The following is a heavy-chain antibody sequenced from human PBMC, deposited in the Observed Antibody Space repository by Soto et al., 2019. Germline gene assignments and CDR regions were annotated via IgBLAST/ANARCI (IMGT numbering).Heavy chain of an antibody. Sequence: GTSVKVSCKASGYTFTGYYMHWVRQAPGQGLEWMGWINPNSGGTNYAQKFQGWVTMTRDTSISTAYMELSRLRSDDTAVYYCARGDLEQQLVKGAKYYFDYWGQGTLVTVSS. CDR1: GYTFTGYY. J-gene: IGHJ4*02. V-gene: IGHV1-2*04. D-gene: IGHD6-13*01. CDR2: INPNSGGT. CDR3: ARGDLEQQLVKGAKYYFDY.